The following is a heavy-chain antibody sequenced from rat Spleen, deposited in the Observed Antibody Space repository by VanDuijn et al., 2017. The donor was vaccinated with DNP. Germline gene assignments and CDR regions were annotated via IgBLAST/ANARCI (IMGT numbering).Heavy chain of an antibody. CDR1: GFSLTNYG. V-gene: IGHV2S13*01. D-gene: IGHD1-6*01. J-gene: IGHJ2*01. CDR2: IWSGGNT. Sequence: QVQLKESGPGLVQPSQTLSLTCTVSGFSLTNYGVIWVRQSPGKGLEWMAVIWSGGNTDYNSALKSRLSISRDTSKSQVFLKVKSLKTEDTGIYYCTRSIYTTDYYYVVFDYWGQGVMVTVSS. CDR3: TRSIYTTDYYYVVFDY.